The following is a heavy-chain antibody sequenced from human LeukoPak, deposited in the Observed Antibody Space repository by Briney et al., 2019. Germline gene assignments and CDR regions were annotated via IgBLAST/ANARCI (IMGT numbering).Heavy chain of an antibody. CDR3: ARDLSRIVAAGYYFDY. CDR2: VSISGATT. V-gene: IGHV3-23*01. CDR1: GFTFSSYA. J-gene: IGHJ4*02. D-gene: IGHD6-13*01. Sequence: GGSLRLSCAASGFTFSSYAMSWVRQAPGKGLEWVSGVSISGATTHHADSVKGRFTISRDNSKNTLYLQMNSLRADDTAVYYCARDLSRIVAAGYYFDYWGQGTLVTVSS.